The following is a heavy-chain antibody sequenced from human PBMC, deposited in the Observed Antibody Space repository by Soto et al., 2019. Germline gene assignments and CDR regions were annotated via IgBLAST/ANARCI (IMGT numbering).Heavy chain of an antibody. Sequence: EVQLVESGGGLVQPGRSLRLSCAASGFNLDDYGMHWVRQAPGRGLEWVSGINWNGGSIDYADSVKGRFTISRDNAKNSLYLQVNSLRPEDTALYYCVKDICRGITPRGAFNMWGQGTMVTVSS. V-gene: IGHV3-9*01. CDR2: INWNGGSI. D-gene: IGHD3-10*01. J-gene: IGHJ3*02. CDR1: GFNLDDYG. CDR3: VKDICRGITPRGAFNM.